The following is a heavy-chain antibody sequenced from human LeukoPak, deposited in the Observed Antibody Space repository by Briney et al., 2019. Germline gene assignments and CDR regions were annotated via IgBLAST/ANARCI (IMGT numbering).Heavy chain of an antibody. CDR1: GYTFTSFY. CDR3: ARAPGSGYYYYYYMDV. D-gene: IGHD1-14*01. V-gene: IGHV1-69*06. Sequence: SVKVSCKASGYTFTSFYMQWVRQAPGQGLEWMGGIIPIFGTANYAQKFQGRVTITADKSTSTAYMELRSLRSDDTAVYYCARAPGSGYYYYYYMDVWGKGTTVTVSS. J-gene: IGHJ6*03. CDR2: IIPIFGTA.